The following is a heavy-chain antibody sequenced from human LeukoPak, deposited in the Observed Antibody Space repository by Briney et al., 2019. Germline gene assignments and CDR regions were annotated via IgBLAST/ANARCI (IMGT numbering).Heavy chain of an antibody. CDR2: VDPEDGET. J-gene: IGHJ3*02. V-gene: IGHV1-69-2*01. CDR3: ARIRRATYYYYGSGKYDDAFDI. CDR1: GYTFTDYY. Sequence: ASVKVSCKVSGYTFTDYYMHWVQQAPGKGLEWMGLVDPEDGETIYAEKFQGRVTITADTSTDTAYMELSSLRSEDTAVYYCARIRRATYYYYGSGKYDDAFDIWGQGTMVTVSS. D-gene: IGHD3-10*01.